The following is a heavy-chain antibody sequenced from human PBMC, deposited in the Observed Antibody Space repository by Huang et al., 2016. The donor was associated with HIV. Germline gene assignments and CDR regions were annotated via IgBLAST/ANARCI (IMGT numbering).Heavy chain of an antibody. Sequence: EVQLVQSGPEVKKPGESLKISCRVSGYSFTNYWIGWVRQRPGKGLEWMAVLVPGDSDAAYHPSFRGQVTISADKSINTAHLQWDSLKTSDSAIYYCARRGFNTGSSPDSWGQGTLVTVSS. J-gene: IGHJ4*02. CDR3: ARRGFNTGSSPDS. V-gene: IGHV5-51*01. D-gene: IGHD1-26*01. CDR1: GYSFTNYW. CDR2: LVPGDSDA.